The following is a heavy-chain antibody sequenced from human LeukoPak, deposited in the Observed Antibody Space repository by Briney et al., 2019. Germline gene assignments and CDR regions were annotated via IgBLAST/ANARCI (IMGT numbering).Heavy chain of an antibody. V-gene: IGHV1-8*01. CDR1: GYTFTNYD. D-gene: IGHD5-18*01. CDR3: ARPLRYSYGRYYFDY. CDR2: MNPNSGNT. Sequence: ASVKVSCKASGYTFTNYDINWVRQATGQGLEWMGWMNPNSGNTGYAQKFQGRVTMTRNTSISTAYMELSSLRSEDTAVYYCARPLRYSYGRYYFDYWGQGTLVTVSS. J-gene: IGHJ4*02.